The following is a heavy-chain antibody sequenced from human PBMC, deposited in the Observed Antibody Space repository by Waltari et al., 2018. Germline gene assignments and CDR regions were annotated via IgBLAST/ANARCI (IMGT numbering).Heavy chain of an antibody. Sequence: EVQLVESGGGLLQPGGSLGLSCAAAGFTVRSYMSWVRQAPGKGLEWVSVIYTGGSTDYADSVKGRFTISRDNSKNTLYLQMNSLRAEDTAVYYCATSMAVAGKGRGWFDSWGQGTLVTVSS. J-gene: IGHJ5*01. CDR3: ATSMAVAGKGRGWFDS. CDR2: IYTGGST. V-gene: IGHV3-53*01. D-gene: IGHD6-19*01. CDR1: GFTVRSY.